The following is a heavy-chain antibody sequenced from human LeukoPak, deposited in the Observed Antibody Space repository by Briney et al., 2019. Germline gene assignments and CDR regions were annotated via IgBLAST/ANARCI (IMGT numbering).Heavy chain of an antibody. Sequence: SETLSLTCSVSGGSISSNYWSWVRQPPGKGLEWIGYISYSGSTNSGKSTNYNPSLKSRVTVSVDTSKDQFSLKLSSVTAADTAVYYCARGHYYFDYWGQGTLVTVSS. V-gene: IGHV4-4*08. CDR1: GGSISSNY. CDR2: ISYSGSTNSGKST. CDR3: ARGHYYFDY. J-gene: IGHJ4*02.